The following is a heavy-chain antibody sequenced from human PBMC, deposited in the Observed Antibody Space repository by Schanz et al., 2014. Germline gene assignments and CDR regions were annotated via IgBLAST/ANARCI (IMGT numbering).Heavy chain of an antibody. CDR3: ARDGDFDY. V-gene: IGHV3-33*01. CDR2: IWHDGSGK. J-gene: IGHJ4*02. CDR1: GFTFNNYG. Sequence: MQLLESGGGLAQPGGSLRLSCVASGFTFNNYGMHWVRQAPGKGLGWVAVIWHDGSGKYYADSVKGRFTISRDNSKNTLYLEMNSLRAEDTAVYFCARDGDFDYWGQGTLVTVSS.